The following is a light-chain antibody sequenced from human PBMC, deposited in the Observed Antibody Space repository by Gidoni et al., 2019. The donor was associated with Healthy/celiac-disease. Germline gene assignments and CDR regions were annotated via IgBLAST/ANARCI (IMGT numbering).Light chain of an antibody. V-gene: IGKV1-5*01. Sequence: DIQMTQSPSTLSASVGDRVTITCRASQSISSWLAWYQQKPSRFSGSGSGTEFTLTISSLHPDDFATYYCQQYNSYYTFGQGTKLEIK. CDR1: QSISSW. CDR3: QQYNSYYT. J-gene: IGKJ2*01.